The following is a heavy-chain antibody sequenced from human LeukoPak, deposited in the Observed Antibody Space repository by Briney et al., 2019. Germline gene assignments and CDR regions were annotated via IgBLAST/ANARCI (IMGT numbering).Heavy chain of an antibody. CDR3: AKVPSVYCSSTSCYLDH. J-gene: IGHJ4*02. V-gene: IGHV3-23*01. Sequence: GGSLRLSCAASGFTFSSYAMSWVRQAPGKGLEWVSAISGSGGSTYYADSVKGRFTISRDNSKNTLYLQMNSLRAEDTAVYYCAKVPSVYCSSTSCYLDHWGQGTLVTVSS. CDR2: ISGSGGST. CDR1: GFTFSSYA. D-gene: IGHD2-2*01.